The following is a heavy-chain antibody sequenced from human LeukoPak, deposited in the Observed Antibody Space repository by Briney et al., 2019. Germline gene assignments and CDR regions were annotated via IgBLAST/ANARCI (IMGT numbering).Heavy chain of an antibody. J-gene: IGHJ4*02. CDR1: GGSISSYY. V-gene: IGHV4-59*01. D-gene: IGHD6-25*01. CDR2: IYYSGST. CDR3: ARYTSSGLMY. Sequence: SETLSLTCTASGGSISSYYWNWIRQPPGKGLEWLGYIYYSGSTNYNPSLKSRVTISVDTSKNQFSLKLSSVTATDAAVYYCARYTSSGLMYWGQGTQVTVSS.